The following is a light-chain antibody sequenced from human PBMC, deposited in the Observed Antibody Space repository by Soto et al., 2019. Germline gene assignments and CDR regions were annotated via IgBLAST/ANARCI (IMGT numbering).Light chain of an antibody. V-gene: IGKV1-5*03. J-gene: IGKJ4*01. CDR2: KAS. CDR3: QQLNTYSS. Sequence: DIQMTQSPSSLSASLGDRVTITCRASQNISISLNWYQQKPGKAPKLLIYKASTLKSGVPSRFSGSGSGTEFTLTISSLQPEDFATYFCQQLNTYSSFGGGTKVDIK. CDR1: QNISIS.